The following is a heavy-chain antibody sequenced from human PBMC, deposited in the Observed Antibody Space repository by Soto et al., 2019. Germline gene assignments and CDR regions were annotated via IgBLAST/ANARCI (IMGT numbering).Heavy chain of an antibody. CDR3: ARRYYFGS. V-gene: IGHV1-46*01. CDR2: IDPSGGST. D-gene: IGHD3-16*02. Sequence: QVQLVQSGAEVKQPGASVKVSCQASGYTVTMYYMHWVRQAPGQGLEWIGIIDPSGGSTTYAEKFQGRVTMTRDTSTNTFYMELSSLSFADTAVYYGARRYYFGSWGQGSRVSVSS. J-gene: IGHJ4*02. CDR1: GYTVTMYY.